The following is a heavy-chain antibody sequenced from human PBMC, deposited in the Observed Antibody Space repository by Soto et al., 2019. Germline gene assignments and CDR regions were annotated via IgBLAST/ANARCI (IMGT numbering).Heavy chain of an antibody. V-gene: IGHV4-39*01. CDR1: GVSLSCNNCY. CDR3: ARLLTPAFGRDYFDY. CDR2: IHYSGTT. Sequence: QLQLQESGPGLVKPSETLSLTCTVSGVSLSCNNCYCGWVRQPPGKGLESIGNIHYSGTTYYSRSLKSRLTISVDTSKDQFSLRLSSVTAADTAVYFCARLLTPAFGRDYFDYWGQGTLVTVSS. D-gene: IGHD3-10*01. J-gene: IGHJ4*02.